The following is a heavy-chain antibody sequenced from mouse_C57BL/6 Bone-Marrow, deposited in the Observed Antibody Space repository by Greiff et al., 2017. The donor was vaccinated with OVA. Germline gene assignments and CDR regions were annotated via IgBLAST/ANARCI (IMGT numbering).Heavy chain of an antibody. CDR2: IYPGDGDT. D-gene: IGHD1-1*01. J-gene: IGHJ1*03. V-gene: IGHV1-80*01. CDR1: GYAFSSYW. Sequence: QVQLQQSGAELVKPGASVKISCKASGYAFSSYWMNWVKQRPGKGLEWIGQIYPGDGDTNYNGKFKGKATLTADKSSSTAYRQLSSLTPEDSAVYFCARDYYGSSHWYFDVWGTGTTVTVSS. CDR3: ARDYYGSSHWYFDV.